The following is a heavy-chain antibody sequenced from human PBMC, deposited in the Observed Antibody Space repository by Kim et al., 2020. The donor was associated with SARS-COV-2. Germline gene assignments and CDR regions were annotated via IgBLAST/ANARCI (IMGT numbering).Heavy chain of an antibody. D-gene: IGHD3-3*02. CDR3: AKQGGIFELYTYYGMDV. V-gene: IGHV3-30*18. J-gene: IGHJ6*02. CDR2: ISYEGSKK. Sequence: GGSLRLSCTVSGFTFNNYGMHWVRQAPGKGLEWVAFISYEGSKKQYLDSLKGRFTISRDFSKNTLYLQMNSLRAEDTALYYCAKQGGIFELYTYYGMDVWGQGTTVTVSS. CDR1: GFTFNNYG.